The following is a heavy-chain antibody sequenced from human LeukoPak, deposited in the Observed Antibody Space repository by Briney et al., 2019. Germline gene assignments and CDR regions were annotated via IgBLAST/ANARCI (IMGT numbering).Heavy chain of an antibody. CDR3: AKHSLKTGYSSGRIWDY. J-gene: IGHJ4*02. CDR2: ISGSDGST. V-gene: IGHV3-23*01. D-gene: IGHD6-19*01. Sequence: PGGSLRLSCAASGFTFSSYAMSWVRQAPGKGLEWVSAISGSDGSTYYADSVKGRFTISRDNSKNTLYLQMNSLRAEDTAVYYCAKHSLKTGYSSGRIWDYWGQGTLVTVSS. CDR1: GFTFSSYA.